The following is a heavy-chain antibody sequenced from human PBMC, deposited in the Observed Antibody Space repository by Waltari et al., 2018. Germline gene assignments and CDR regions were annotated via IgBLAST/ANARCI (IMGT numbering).Heavy chain of an antibody. Sequence: QVQLQESGPGLVKPSETLSLTCTVSGGSISSSYLSWIRQPPGKGLEWIGYIYYSGSTNYNPALKSRVTISVDTSKNQFSLKLSSVTAADTAVYYCARDLGVGVPAAANWFDPWGQGTLVTVSS. V-gene: IGHV4-59*01. J-gene: IGHJ5*02. CDR1: GGSISSSY. CDR3: ARDLGVGVPAAANWFDP. D-gene: IGHD2-2*01. CDR2: IYYSGST.